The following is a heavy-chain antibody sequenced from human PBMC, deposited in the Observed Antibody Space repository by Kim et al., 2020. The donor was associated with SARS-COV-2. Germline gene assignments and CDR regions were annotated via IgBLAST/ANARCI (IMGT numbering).Heavy chain of an antibody. CDR3: AGEAGYYGSGSYPVDY. V-gene: IGHV4-34*01. Sequence: SLKSRVTISVDPSKNQFSLKLSSVTAADTAVYYCAGEAGYYGSGSYPVDYWGQGTLVTVSS. D-gene: IGHD3-10*01. J-gene: IGHJ4*02.